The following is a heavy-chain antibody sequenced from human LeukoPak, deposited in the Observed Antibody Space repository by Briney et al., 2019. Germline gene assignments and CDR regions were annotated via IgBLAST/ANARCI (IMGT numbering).Heavy chain of an antibody. Sequence: PSETLSLTCAVYGGSFSGYYWSWIRQPPGKGLEWIGDINHSRSTYYNPSLKSRVTISVDTSKNQFSLKLSSVTAADTAVYYCARARYWLVPEGWGQGTLVTVSS. D-gene: IGHD6-19*01. V-gene: IGHV4-34*01. CDR2: INHSRST. J-gene: IGHJ4*02. CDR1: GGSFSGYY. CDR3: ARARYWLVPEG.